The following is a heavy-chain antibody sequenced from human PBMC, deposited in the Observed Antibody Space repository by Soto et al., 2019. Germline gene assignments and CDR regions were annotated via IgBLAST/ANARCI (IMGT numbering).Heavy chain of an antibody. CDR3: ARVRSYSYGQGYGMDV. D-gene: IGHD5-18*01. J-gene: IGHJ6*02. V-gene: IGHV3-21*01. CDR1: GFTFSTYS. CDR2: ISSSSGYI. Sequence: EVQLVESGGGLVKPGGSLRLSCAASGFTFSTYSMNWVRQAPGKGLEWVSSISSSSGYIYYADSVMGRFTISRDDAKNSLSLQMNSLRAEDTAVYYCARVRSYSYGQGYGMDVWGQGTTVTVSS.